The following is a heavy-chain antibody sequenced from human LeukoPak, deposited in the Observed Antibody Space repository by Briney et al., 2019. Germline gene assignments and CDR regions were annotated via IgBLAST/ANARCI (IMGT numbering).Heavy chain of an antibody. J-gene: IGHJ4*02. CDR2: ISYDGSNK. D-gene: IGHD3-3*01. CDR3: AREINDFWSGYYFDY. Sequence: SGGSLRLSCAASGFTFNDYAIHWVRQAPGKGLEWVAVISYDGSNKYYADSVKGRFTISRDNAKNSLYLQMNSLRAEDTAVYYCAREINDFWSGYYFDYWGQGTLVTVSS. V-gene: IGHV3-30-3*01. CDR1: GFTFNDYA.